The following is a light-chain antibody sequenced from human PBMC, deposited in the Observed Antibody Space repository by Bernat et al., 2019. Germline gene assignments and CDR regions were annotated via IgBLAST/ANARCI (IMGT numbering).Light chain of an antibody. J-gene: IGLJ1*01. Sequence: SFELTQPPSVSVSPGQTASITCSGDKLGSKFTCWYQQKPGQAPVLVIYSDSGRPSGIPERFSGSNSGNTATLTISRVEAGDEADYYCQVGDSSSDHYVFGTGTKVTVL. CDR1: KLGSKF. CDR2: SDS. CDR3: QVGDSSSDHYV. V-gene: IGLV3-21*04.